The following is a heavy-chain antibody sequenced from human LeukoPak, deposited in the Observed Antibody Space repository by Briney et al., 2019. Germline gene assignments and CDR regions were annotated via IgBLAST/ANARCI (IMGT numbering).Heavy chain of an antibody. J-gene: IGHJ6*03. CDR2: ISSSSSTI. V-gene: IGHV3-48*03. CDR1: GFTFSSYE. Sequence: PGGSLRLSCAASGFTFSSYEMNWVRQAPGKGLEWVSYISSSSSTIYYADSVKGRFTISRDNAKNSLHLQMNSLRAEDTAVYYCARRGVSSVYYYYYMDVWGKGTTVTVSS. CDR3: ARRGVSSVYYYYYMDV. D-gene: IGHD6-6*01.